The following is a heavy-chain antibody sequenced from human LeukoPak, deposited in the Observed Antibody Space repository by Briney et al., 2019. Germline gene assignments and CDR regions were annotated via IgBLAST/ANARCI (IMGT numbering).Heavy chain of an antibody. J-gene: IGHJ5*02. CDR1: GFTFSSYA. Sequence: GGSLRLSCAASGFTFSSYAMSWVRQAPGKGLGWVSAISGSGGSTYYADSVKGRFTISRDNSKNTLYLQMNSLRAEDTAVYYCAKHLDYGDYSWFDPWGQGTLVTVSS. CDR2: ISGSGGST. D-gene: IGHD4-17*01. V-gene: IGHV3-23*01. CDR3: AKHLDYGDYSWFDP.